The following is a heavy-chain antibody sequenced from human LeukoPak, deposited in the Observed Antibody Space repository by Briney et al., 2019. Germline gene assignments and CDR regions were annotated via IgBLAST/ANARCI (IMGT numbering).Heavy chain of an antibody. Sequence: GGSLRLSCAASGFIFSDYYMGWVRQAPGKGLEWVSYISNKGSSSTTYYADSVKGRFTISRDDAQNSLYLQMNSLRADDTAVYYCARDPPRSGWSPSGWFDPWGQGTLVTVSS. CDR3: ARDPPRSGWSPSGWFDP. CDR1: GFIFSDYY. V-gene: IGHV3-11*01. CDR2: ISNKGSSSTT. D-gene: IGHD6-19*01. J-gene: IGHJ5*02.